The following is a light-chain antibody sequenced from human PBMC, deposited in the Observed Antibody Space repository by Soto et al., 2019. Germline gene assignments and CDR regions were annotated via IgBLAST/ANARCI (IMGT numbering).Light chain of an antibody. CDR1: SSDVGVYNY. CDR3: NSYTSRRTRV. V-gene: IGLV2-14*01. Sequence: QSALTQPASVSGSPGQSITISCTGTSSDVGVYNYVSWYQQHPGKAPKLLIYEVDNRPSGVSNRFSGSKSGNTASLTISGLQAEDEAHYYCNSYTSRRTRVFGGGTKLTVL. CDR2: EVD. J-gene: IGLJ3*02.